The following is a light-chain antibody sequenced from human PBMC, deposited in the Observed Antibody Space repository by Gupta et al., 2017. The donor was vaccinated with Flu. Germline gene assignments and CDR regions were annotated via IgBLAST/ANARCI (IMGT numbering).Light chain of an antibody. Sequence: ELVLTQSPPTLSVSPGERAPPSCRAGQRVTANLAWYHQNPGTAPRPPTHGASTRPIGIPPRCRSSGSATEITLTITSLQSEDVAVYYCQQYNSRYTFAHGTKVEIK. CDR3: QQYNSRYT. V-gene: IGKV3-15*01. CDR2: GAS. J-gene: IGKJ2*01. CDR1: QRVTAN.